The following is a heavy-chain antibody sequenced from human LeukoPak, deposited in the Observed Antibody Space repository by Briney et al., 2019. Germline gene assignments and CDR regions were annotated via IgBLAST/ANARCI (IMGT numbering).Heavy chain of an antibody. J-gene: IGHJ5*02. CDR1: GGSISSDSPH. V-gene: IGHV4-61*03. D-gene: IGHD6-25*01. CDR3: ARASIAAATWVRWFDP. Sequence: PSETLSLTCTVSGGSISSDSPHWSWIRQPPGKGLEWIGHIYYTGSTNYNPSLKGRVTISLDTSKNHFSLKLSSVTAADTAVYYCARASIAAATWVRWFDPWGQGTLVTVSS. CDR2: IYYTGST.